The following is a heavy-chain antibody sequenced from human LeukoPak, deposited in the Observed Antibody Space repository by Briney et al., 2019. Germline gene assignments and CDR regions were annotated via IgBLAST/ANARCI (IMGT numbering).Heavy chain of an antibody. CDR3: ARTTEDCSSTSCYQYWFDP. D-gene: IGHD2-2*01. CDR2: IHYSGSP. J-gene: IGHJ5*02. CDR1: GASSSSADHY. V-gene: IGHV4-61*08. Sequence: PSETLSLTCLVSGASSSSADHYWTWIRQPPGKGLEWIGYIHYSGSPNYNPSLKSRVSISVDTSKNQFSLKLNSVTAADTAVYYCARTTEDCSSTSCYQYWFDPWGQGTLVTVSS.